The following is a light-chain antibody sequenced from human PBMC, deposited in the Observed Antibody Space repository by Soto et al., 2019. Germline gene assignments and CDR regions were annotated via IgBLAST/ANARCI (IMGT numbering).Light chain of an antibody. CDR3: NSYTTSSAVV. CDR2: EVT. V-gene: IGLV2-14*01. CDR1: RDVIGAYDY. Sequence: QSALTQPASVSGSPGQSITISCAGTRDVIGAYDYVSWYQQHPGNAPKLLVYEVTNRPSGVSDRFSGSKSGNTASLTISGLQAEDEADYYCNSYTTSSAVVFGGGTKGTVL. J-gene: IGLJ2*01.